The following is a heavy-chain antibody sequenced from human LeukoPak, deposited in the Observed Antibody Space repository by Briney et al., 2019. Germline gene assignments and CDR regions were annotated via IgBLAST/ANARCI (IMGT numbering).Heavy chain of an antibody. CDR1: GGSFSGYY. J-gene: IGHJ4*02. Sequence: SEILSLTCAVYGGSFSGYYWSWIRQPPGKGLEWIGEINHSGSTNYNPSLKSRVTISVDTSKNQFSLKLSSVTAADTAVYYCARSSSWYCYDYWGQGTLVTVSS. D-gene: IGHD6-13*01. V-gene: IGHV4-34*01. CDR3: ARSSSWYCYDY. CDR2: INHSGST.